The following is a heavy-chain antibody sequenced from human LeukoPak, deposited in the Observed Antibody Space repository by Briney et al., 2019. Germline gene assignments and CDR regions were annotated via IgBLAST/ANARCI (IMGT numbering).Heavy chain of an antibody. Sequence: GASVKVSCKASGYTFTSYGISWVRQAPGQGLEWMGWISAYNGNTNYAQKLQGRVTMTTDTSTSTAYMELRSLRSDDTAVYYCARAPEDDFWSGYYSHWGQGTLVTVSS. V-gene: IGHV1-18*01. CDR3: ARAPEDDFWSGYYSH. CDR2: ISAYNGNT. J-gene: IGHJ4*02. D-gene: IGHD3-3*01. CDR1: GYTFTSYG.